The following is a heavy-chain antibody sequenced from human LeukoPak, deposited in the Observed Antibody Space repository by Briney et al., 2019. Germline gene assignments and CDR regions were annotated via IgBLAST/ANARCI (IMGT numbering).Heavy chain of an antibody. Sequence: ASVKVSCKASGYTFTRHYIHWVRQAPGQGLEWLGVINPGGTDSAYAQRFRDRLTLAKDMSATTVYMELSSLTSEDTAVYYCARRGYSYGYPTFDYWGQGTLVTVSS. D-gene: IGHD5-18*01. CDR3: ARRGYSYGYPTFDY. J-gene: IGHJ4*02. CDR2: INPGGTDS. CDR1: GYTFTRHY. V-gene: IGHV1-46*01.